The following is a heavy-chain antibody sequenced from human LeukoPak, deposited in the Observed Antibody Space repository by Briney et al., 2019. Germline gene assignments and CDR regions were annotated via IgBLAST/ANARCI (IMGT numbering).Heavy chain of an antibody. CDR2: ITDTSHI. J-gene: IGHJ4*02. CDR3: ARSQGGYSYGKIDY. CDR1: GFTFSTHS. D-gene: IGHD5-18*01. Sequence: PGGSLRLSCAASGFTFSTHSMNWVRQAPGKGLEWVPSITDTSHIYDAYSVKGRFTISRDNTKNSLYLQMNSLRAEDTAVYFCARSQGGYSYGKIDYWGQGTLVTVSS. V-gene: IGHV3-69-1*02.